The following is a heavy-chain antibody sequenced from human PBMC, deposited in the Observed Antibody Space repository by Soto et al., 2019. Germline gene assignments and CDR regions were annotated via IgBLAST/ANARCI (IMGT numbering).Heavy chain of an antibody. D-gene: IGHD5-12*01. V-gene: IGHV3-66*01. Sequence: EVQLVESGGGLVQPGGSLRLSCAASGFTVSSNYMSWVRQAPGKGLEWVSVIYSGGSTYYADFVKGRFTISRDNSKNTLYLQMNSLRAEDTAVYYCARARRDGYNYHSYYFDYWGQGTLVTVSS. CDR1: GFTVSSNY. CDR3: ARARRDGYNYHSYYFDY. CDR2: IYSGGST. J-gene: IGHJ4*02.